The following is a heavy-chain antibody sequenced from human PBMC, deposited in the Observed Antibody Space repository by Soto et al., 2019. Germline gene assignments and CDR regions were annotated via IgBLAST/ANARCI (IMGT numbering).Heavy chain of an antibody. Sequence: GESLKISCKGSGYSFAGYWISWVRQMPGNGLEWMGRIDPSDSYTNYSPSFQGHVTISADKSISTAYLQWSSLKASDTAMYYCARQGLVSENYYYGTDVWGQGTTVTLSS. V-gene: IGHV5-10-1*01. J-gene: IGHJ6*02. CDR3: ARQGLVSENYYYGTDV. D-gene: IGHD6-19*01. CDR2: IDPSDSYT. CDR1: GYSFAGYW.